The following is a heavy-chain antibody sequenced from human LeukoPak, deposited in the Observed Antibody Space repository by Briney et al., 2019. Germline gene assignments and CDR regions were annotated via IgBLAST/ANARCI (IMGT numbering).Heavy chain of an antibody. CDR1: GFTFSSYS. Sequence: GGSLRLSCAASGFTFSSYSMHWVRQAPGKGLEWVAVISYDGSNKYYADSVKGRFTISRDNSKNTLYLQMNSLRAEDTAVYYCAPLSYSGGWRYFDYWGQGTLVTVSS. CDR3: APLSYSGGWRYFDY. V-gene: IGHV3-30*03. J-gene: IGHJ4*02. D-gene: IGHD6-19*01. CDR2: ISYDGSNK.